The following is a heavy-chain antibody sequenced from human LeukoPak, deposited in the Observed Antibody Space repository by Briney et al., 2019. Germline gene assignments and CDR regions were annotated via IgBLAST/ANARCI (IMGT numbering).Heavy chain of an antibody. Sequence: PGGSLRLSCAASGFTFSSYAMSWVRQAPGKGLEWVSAISGSGGSTYYAGSVKGRFTISRDNSKNTLYLQMNSLRAEDTAVYYCAKDAYYYDSSGYYAAIDYWGQGTLVTVSS. V-gene: IGHV3-23*01. CDR3: AKDAYYYDSSGYYAAIDY. J-gene: IGHJ4*02. CDR1: GFTFSSYA. CDR2: ISGSGGST. D-gene: IGHD3-22*01.